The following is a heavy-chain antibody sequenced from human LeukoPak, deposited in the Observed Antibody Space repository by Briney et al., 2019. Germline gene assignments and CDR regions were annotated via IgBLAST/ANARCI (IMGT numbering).Heavy chain of an antibody. CDR3: ARWTLAGAGNFDY. CDR2: MYSSGNT. V-gene: IGHV4-39*07. D-gene: IGHD6-19*01. J-gene: IGHJ4*02. Sequence: SETLALTCTFSGASIDSGNYYRGWIRQPPGKGLEWIGSMYSSGNTYYNPSLKSRVTVSVDTSKRQFSLRLSSVTAADTAVYYCARWTLAGAGNFDYWGQGTLVTVSS. CDR1: GASIDSGNYY.